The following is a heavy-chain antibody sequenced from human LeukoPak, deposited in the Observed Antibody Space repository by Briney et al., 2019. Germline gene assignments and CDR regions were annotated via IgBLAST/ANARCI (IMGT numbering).Heavy chain of an antibody. V-gene: IGHV4-39*01. CDR2: IYYSGST. Sequence: AAETLSLTCTVSGGSISSTRYYWGWIRQPPGKGLEWIGRIYYSGSTYYNPSLKSRVTMSVDTSKNQFSLKLSSVTDADTAVYYCARHGIYAGLGSSYELANWFDPWGQGTQVTVSS. D-gene: IGHD3-10*01. CDR1: GGSISSTRYY. CDR3: ARHGIYAGLGSSYELANWFDP. J-gene: IGHJ5*02.